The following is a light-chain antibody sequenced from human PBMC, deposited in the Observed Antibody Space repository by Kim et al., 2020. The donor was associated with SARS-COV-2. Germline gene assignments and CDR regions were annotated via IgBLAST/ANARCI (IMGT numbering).Light chain of an antibody. CDR2: KAS. CDR1: QSISSR. CDR3: QQYHSYPLT. J-gene: IGKJ4*01. Sequence: SASGGDRVTITCRASQSISSRLAWYQQKPGTAPKVRISKASSLESGVPSRFSGSGSGTEFTLTISSLQPDDFATYYCQQYHSYPLTFGGGTKLEI. V-gene: IGKV1-5*03.